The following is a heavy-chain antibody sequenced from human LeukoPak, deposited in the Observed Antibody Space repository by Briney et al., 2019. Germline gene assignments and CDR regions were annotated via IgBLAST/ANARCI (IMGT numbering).Heavy chain of an antibody. CDR1: GFTFTKYW. CDR3: ARVGLGSTSRYVGALSVV. J-gene: IGHJ4*02. D-gene: IGHD2-2*01. Sequence: GGSLRLSCAASGFTFTKYWMTWVRQAPGKGLEWVGNIKQDGSDKNYMDSVKGRFTISRDNTKNSVYLQMSSLRAEDTAVYYCARVGLGSTSRYVGALSVVWGQGTLVTVSS. V-gene: IGHV3-7*01. CDR2: IKQDGSDK.